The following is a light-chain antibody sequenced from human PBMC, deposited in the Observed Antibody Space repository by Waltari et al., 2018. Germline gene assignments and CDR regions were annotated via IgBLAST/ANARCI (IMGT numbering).Light chain of an antibody. CDR1: QTIGTY. J-gene: IGKJ4*01. V-gene: IGKV3-11*01. CDR2: DAS. Sequence: VVLTQSPVTLSLSPGETATLSCRASQTIGTYLAWYQHKLGQSPRLLFYDASTRATGIPARFSGSGSGTDFTRTISGLEAEDSAFYYCQQRYNWPPLTSGGGTKVQTK. CDR3: QQRYNWPPLT.